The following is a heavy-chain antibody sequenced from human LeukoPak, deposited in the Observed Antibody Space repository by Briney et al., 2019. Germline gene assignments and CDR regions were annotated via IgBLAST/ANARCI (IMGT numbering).Heavy chain of an antibody. V-gene: IGHV3-7*01. Sequence: PGGSLRLSCAASGFSISSYWMSWVRQAPGKGLEWVANIKQDGSENYYVDSVKGRFTTSRDNAKSSLYLQMNSLRAEDTAVYYCARRNYFGDYVGVGIYFDYWGQGNLVTVSS. D-gene: IGHD4-17*01. CDR1: GFSISSYW. CDR3: ARRNYFGDYVGVGIYFDY. CDR2: IKQDGSEN. J-gene: IGHJ4*02.